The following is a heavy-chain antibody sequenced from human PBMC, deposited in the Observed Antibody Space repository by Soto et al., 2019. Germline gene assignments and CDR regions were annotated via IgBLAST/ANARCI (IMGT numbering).Heavy chain of an antibody. CDR1: GFTFSSYA. Sequence: PGGSLRLSCAASGFTFSSYAMSWVRQAPGKGLEWVSAISGSGGSTYYADSVKGRFTISRDNSKNTLYLQMNSLRAEDTAVYYCAKGLDSSGYYHYFDYWGQGTLVTVSS. V-gene: IGHV3-23*01. CDR2: ISGSGGST. D-gene: IGHD3-22*01. J-gene: IGHJ4*02. CDR3: AKGLDSSGYYHYFDY.